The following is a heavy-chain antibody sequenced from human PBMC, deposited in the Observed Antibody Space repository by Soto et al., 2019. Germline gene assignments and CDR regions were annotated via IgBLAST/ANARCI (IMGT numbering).Heavy chain of an antibody. CDR1: GGSISSSSYY. Sequence: PSETLSLTCTVSGGSISSSSYYWGWIRQPPGKGLEWIGSIYYSGSTYYNPSLKSRVTISVDTSKNQFSLKLSSVTAADTAVYYCAQMTGITMVRGRYYYYGMDVWGQGTTVPVSS. CDR2: IYYSGST. J-gene: IGHJ6*02. V-gene: IGHV4-39*01. D-gene: IGHD3-10*01. CDR3: AQMTGITMVRGRYYYYGMDV.